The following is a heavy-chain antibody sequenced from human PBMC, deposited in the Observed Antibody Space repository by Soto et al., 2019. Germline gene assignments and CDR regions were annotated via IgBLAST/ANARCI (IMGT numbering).Heavy chain of an antibody. D-gene: IGHD6-19*01. CDR1: VFAFGRYA. V-gene: IGHV3-23*01. Sequence: EVQLLESGGGLVKPVGSLRLSCASSVFAFGRYALSWVRQAPGKGLEWVSAMGGSVDSKSYADSVKGRFTIARDDPKNTLFLEMNSLRPEDTAIYFCARDQISGWYDNWGQGTLVTVSS. J-gene: IGHJ5*02. CDR3: ARDQISGWYDN. CDR2: MGGSVDSK.